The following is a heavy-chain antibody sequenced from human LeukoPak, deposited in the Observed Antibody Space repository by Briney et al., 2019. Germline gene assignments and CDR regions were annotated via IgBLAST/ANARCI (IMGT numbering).Heavy chain of an antibody. CDR1: GDSISSRSYY. V-gene: IGHV4-39*01. J-gene: IGHJ3*02. CDR2: IYYSGST. CDR3: ARPSRELHDAFDI. D-gene: IGHD1-26*01. Sequence: PSETLSLTCTVSGDSISSRSYYWGWIRQPPGKGLEWIGSIYYSGSTYYNPSLKSRVTISVNTSKNQFSLKLSSVTAADTAVYYCARPSRELHDAFDIWGQGTMVTVSS.